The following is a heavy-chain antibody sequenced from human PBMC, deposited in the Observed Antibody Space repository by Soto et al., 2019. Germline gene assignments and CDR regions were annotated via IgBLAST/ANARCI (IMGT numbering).Heavy chain of an antibody. CDR3: ARDFQTDYCTNGVCYIFDY. D-gene: IGHD2-8*01. J-gene: IGHJ4*02. CDR2: IYYSGST. CDR1: GGSISSGGYY. Sequence: SETLSLTCTVSGGSISSGGYYWSWIRQHPGKGLEWIGYIYYSGSTYYNPSLKSRVTISVDTSKNQFSLKLSSVTAEDTAVYYCARDFQTDYCTNGVCYIFDYWGQGTLVTVSS. V-gene: IGHV4-31*03.